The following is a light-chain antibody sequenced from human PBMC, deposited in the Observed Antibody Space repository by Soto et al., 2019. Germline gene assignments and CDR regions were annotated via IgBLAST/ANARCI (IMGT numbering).Light chain of an antibody. J-gene: IGLJ1*01. CDR3: CSYAGSVDHYV. CDR2: EVS. CDR1: RSDVGGYNL. Sequence: QSALTQPASVSGSPGQSITISCTGTRSDVGGYNLVSWYQHHPRKAPKLVIYEVSERPSGVPYRFSGSKSGNTASLTISGLQAGDEADYYCCSYAGSVDHYVFGTGTKV. V-gene: IGLV2-23*02.